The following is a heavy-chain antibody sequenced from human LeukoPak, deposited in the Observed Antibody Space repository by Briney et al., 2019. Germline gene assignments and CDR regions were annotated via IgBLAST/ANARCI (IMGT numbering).Heavy chain of an antibody. V-gene: IGHV4-39*07. Sequence: SETLSLTCTVSGDSINNNNYYWGWIRQPPGKGLEWIGNIYYNGRTYYSPSLKSRGTISVDTSKNQFSLKLSSVTAADTAVYYCARVVSGSYEVDYWGQGTLVTVSS. J-gene: IGHJ4*02. D-gene: IGHD1-26*01. CDR2: IYYNGRT. CDR3: ARVVSGSYEVDY. CDR1: GDSINNNNYY.